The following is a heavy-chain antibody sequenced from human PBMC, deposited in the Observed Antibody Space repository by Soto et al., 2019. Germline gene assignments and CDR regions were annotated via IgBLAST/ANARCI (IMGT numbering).Heavy chain of an antibody. CDR1: GFTFSSYG. CDR2: IWYDGSNK. Sequence: SLRPSCAASGFTFSSYGMHWVRQAPGKGLEWVAVIWYDGSNKYYADSVKGRFTISRDNSKNTLYLQMNSLRAEDTAVYYCARDSTPATYYDFWSGYQGPYYYYGMDVWGQGTTVTVSS. D-gene: IGHD3-3*01. J-gene: IGHJ6*02. V-gene: IGHV3-33*01. CDR3: ARDSTPATYYDFWSGYQGPYYYYGMDV.